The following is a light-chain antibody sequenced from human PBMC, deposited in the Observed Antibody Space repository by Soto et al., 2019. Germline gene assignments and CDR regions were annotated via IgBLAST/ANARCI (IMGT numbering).Light chain of an antibody. CDR3: QQSSSVIT. CDR2: DAT. Sequence: EVVLTQSPASLSLSPGERATLSCRASQSVASHLAWYQQKPGQAPRLLIYDATKRATGIPARFSGNGFGTYFTLTISSLEPEVAAVYYWQQSSSVITFGQGTRLDIK. V-gene: IGKV3-11*01. CDR1: QSVASH. J-gene: IGKJ5*01.